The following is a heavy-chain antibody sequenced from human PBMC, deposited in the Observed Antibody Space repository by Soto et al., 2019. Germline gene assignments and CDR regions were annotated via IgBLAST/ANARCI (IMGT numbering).Heavy chain of an antibody. Sequence: ASVKVSCKTSGYTFSTYDIDWVRQAPGQGLEWMGWMNPNSGDTGYAQKFLGRLTMTRDSSIRTVYMELSGLNSEDTAVYYCARVNYYGSGSYQDFFYFYALDVWGQGTTVTVSS. CDR3: ARVNYYGSGSYQDFFYFYALDV. CDR1: GYTFSTYD. D-gene: IGHD3-10*01. V-gene: IGHV1-8*01. J-gene: IGHJ6*02. CDR2: MNPNSGDT.